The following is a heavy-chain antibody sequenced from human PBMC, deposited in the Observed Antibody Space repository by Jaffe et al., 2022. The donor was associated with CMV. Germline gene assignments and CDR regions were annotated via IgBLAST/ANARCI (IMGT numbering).Heavy chain of an antibody. Sequence: QVQLVQSGAEVKKPGASVKVSCKASGYTFTSYYMHWVRQAPGQGLEWMGIINPSGGSTSYAQKFQGRVTMTRDTSTSTVYMELSSLRSEDTAVYYCARDADSRITMVRGVIITDGWFDPWGQGTLVTVSS. V-gene: IGHV1-46*01. CDR3: ARDADSRITMVRGVIITDGWFDP. J-gene: IGHJ5*02. D-gene: IGHD3-10*01. CDR1: GYTFTSYY. CDR2: INPSGGST.